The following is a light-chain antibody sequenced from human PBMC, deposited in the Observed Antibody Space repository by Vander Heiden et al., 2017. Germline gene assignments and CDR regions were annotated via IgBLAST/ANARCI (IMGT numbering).Light chain of an antibody. CDR2: EDN. CDR3: QSYDSSSHWV. V-gene: IGLV6-57*02. CDR1: SGSLASNY. Sequence: NFMLTQPHSVSESPGKTVTISCTGSSGSLASNYVQWYQQRPGSAPTTVIYEDNQRPSGVPDRSSGSIDSSSNSASLTISGLKTEDEADYYCQSYDSSSHWVFGGGTKLTVL. J-gene: IGLJ3*02.